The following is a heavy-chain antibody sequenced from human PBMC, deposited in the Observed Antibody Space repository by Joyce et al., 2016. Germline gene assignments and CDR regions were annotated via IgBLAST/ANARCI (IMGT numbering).Heavy chain of an antibody. Sequence: QLQLQESGPGLVKPSETLSLTCTVSGDSIGSRGYYWGWVRQPPGKGLEWVGSIYQSGSTDYNLSLKSRVTISADTTKNQFSLKLTSVTAADAAVYCCARHDPFHWGQGLLVTVSP. CDR3: ARHDPFH. J-gene: IGHJ4*02. CDR1: GDSIGSRGYY. V-gene: IGHV4-39*01. CDR2: IYQSGST.